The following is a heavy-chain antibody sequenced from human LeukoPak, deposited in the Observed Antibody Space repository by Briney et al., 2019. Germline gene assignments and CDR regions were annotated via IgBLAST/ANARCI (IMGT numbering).Heavy chain of an antibody. V-gene: IGHV3-23*01. CDR1: GFTFSTYA. Sequence: GGSLRLSCAASGFTFSTYAMSWVRQAPGKGLEWVSAISGSGGSSYYADSVKGRFSISRDNSKNTLYLQMNSLRAEDTAVYYCAKDSGSYYFDYWGQGTLVTVSS. J-gene: IGHJ4*02. D-gene: IGHD1-26*01. CDR2: ISGSGGSS. CDR3: AKDSGSYYFDY.